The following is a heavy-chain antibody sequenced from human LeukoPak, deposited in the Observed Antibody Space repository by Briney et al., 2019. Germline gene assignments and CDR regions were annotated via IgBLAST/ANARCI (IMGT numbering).Heavy chain of an antibody. D-gene: IGHD3-3*01. J-gene: IGHJ6*03. CDR2: IYYSGST. V-gene: IGHV4-39*07. CDR3: ARVSMGDYDFWSGRNYYYYYYMDV. Sequence: TPSETLSLTCTVSGGSISSSSYYWGWIRQPPGKGLEWIGSIYYSGSTYYNPSLKSRVTISVDTSKNQFSLKLSSVTAADTAVYYCARVSMGDYDFWSGRNYYYYYYMDVWGKGTTVTVSS. CDR1: GGSISSSSYY.